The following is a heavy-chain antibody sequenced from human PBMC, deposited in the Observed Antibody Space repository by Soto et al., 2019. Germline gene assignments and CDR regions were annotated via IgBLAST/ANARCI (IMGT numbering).Heavy chain of an antibody. CDR2: ISYDGSNK. CDR3: AKAAEWLLLNY. D-gene: IGHD3-22*01. V-gene: IGHV3-30*18. CDR1: GFTFSSYG. Sequence: VGSLRLSCAASGFTFSSYGMHWVRQAPGKGLEWVAVISYDGSNKYYADSVKGRFTISRDNSKNTLYLQMNSLRAEDTAVYYCAKAAEWLLLNYWGQGALVTVSS. J-gene: IGHJ4*02.